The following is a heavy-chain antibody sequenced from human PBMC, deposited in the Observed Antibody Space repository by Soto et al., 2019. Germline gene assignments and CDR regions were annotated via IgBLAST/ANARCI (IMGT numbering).Heavy chain of an antibody. CDR3: SKGRWTVGHCSGGSCCDGMDV. CDR1: GYTFLGFS. D-gene: IGHD2-15*01. CDR2: TTPKPGDT. Sequence: QEQLVQPGPEVKKPGASVKVSCESSGYTFLGFSLHCVRQAPGQALEWMGWTTPKPGDTHYAQTFEGRVTMTRDTSINTGYMELNSLKSDDTAVYYCSKGRWTVGHCSGGSCCDGMDVWVQGTTVTVSS. J-gene: IGHJ6*01. V-gene: IGHV1-2*02.